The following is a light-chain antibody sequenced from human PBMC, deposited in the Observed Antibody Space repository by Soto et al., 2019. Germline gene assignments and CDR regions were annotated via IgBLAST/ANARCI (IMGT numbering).Light chain of an antibody. V-gene: IGKV1-5*01. J-gene: IGKJ3*01. CDR3: HQYSTLSPEVT. CDR1: QSINSW. CDR2: DAS. Sequence: DLQMTQSPSTMSASVGDRVTITCRASQSINSWLAWYQQRPGKAPNLLIYDASTLESGVPSRFSVSGSGTEFTLTISSLQPDDFATYYCHQYSTLSPEVTFGPGTKVEI.